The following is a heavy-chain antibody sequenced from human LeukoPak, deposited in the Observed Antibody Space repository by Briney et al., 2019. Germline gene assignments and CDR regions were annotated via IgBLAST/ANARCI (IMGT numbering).Heavy chain of an antibody. V-gene: IGHV3-48*01. Sequence: PGGSLRLSCAASGFTFSSYAMSWVRQAPGKGLEWVSYISSSSSTIYYADSVKGRFTISRDNAKNSLYLQMNSLRAEDTAVYYCARGTSSSWRDDAFDIWGQGTMVTVSS. D-gene: IGHD6-13*01. CDR1: GFTFSSYA. J-gene: IGHJ3*02. CDR3: ARGTSSSWRDDAFDI. CDR2: ISSSSSTI.